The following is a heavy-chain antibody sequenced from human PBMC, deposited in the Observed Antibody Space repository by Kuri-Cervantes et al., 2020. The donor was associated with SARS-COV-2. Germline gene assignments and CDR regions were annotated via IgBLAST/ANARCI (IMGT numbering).Heavy chain of an antibody. V-gene: IGHV1-24*01. CDR2: FDPEDGET. Sequence: ASVEVSCKVSGYTLTELSMHWVRQAPGKGLEWMGGFDPEDGETIYAQKFQGRVTMTEDTSTDTAYMELSSLRSDDTAVYYCARVVGIHFWSGRYFDYWGQGTLVTVSS. CDR1: GYTLTELS. CDR3: ARVVGIHFWSGRYFDY. J-gene: IGHJ4*02. D-gene: IGHD3-3*02.